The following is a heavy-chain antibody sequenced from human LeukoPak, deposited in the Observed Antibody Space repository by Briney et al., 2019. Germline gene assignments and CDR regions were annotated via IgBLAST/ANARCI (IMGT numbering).Heavy chain of an antibody. CDR2: IKQDGSEK. J-gene: IGHJ4*02. V-gene: IGHV3-7*03. CDR1: GFTFSSSW. Sequence: GGSLRLSCAASGFTFSSSWMSWVRQAPGKGLEWVANIKQDGSEKSYVESVRGRLTISRDNAKNSLYLQLNSLRAEDTALYYCARDNPPDYWGQGTLVTVSS. CDR3: ARDNPPDY.